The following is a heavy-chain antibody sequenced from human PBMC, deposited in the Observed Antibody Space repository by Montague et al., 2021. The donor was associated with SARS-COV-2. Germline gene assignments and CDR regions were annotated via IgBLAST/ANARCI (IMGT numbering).Heavy chain of an antibody. CDR1: GSSISSSSYY. V-gene: IGHV4-39*07. CDR3: ARGIRRTWIQLWVRSGFDY. J-gene: IGHJ4*02. D-gene: IGHD5-18*01. CDR2: IYYSGST. Sequence: SETLSLTCTVSGSSISSSSYYWGWIRQPPGKGLEWIGSIYYSGSTYYNPSLKSRVTISVDTSKNQFSLKPSSVTAADTAVYYCARGIRRTWIQLWVRSGFDYWGQGTLVTVSS.